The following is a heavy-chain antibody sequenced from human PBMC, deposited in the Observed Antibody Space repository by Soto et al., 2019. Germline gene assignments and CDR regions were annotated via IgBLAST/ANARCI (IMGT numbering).Heavy chain of an antibody. V-gene: IGHV1-3*01. CDR1: GYSFSGYG. D-gene: IGHD2-2*01. CDR2: ISAGNGIT. CDR3: ARGSSSWSLGTGAYFGMDV. Sequence: QVQLVQSGAEVKKPGASVKVSCKASGYSFSGYGIHWARQAPGQRPEWMGWISAGNGITKFSQQFQGRVAIMRDISASTAYMELSSLTSGDTAVYYCARGSSSWSLGTGAYFGMDVWGQGTTVIVSS. J-gene: IGHJ6*02.